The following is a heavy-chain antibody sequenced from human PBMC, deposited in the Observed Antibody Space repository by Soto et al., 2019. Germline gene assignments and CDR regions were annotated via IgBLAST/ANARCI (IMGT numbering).Heavy chain of an antibody. Sequence: QVQLQESGPGLVKPSETLSLTCTVSGGSISSYYWSWIRQPPGKGLEWIGHIHYSGSTNYNPSLRSRGTMSVVTSRNQFSLKLSSVTAADTAVYYCARHVNVAVAGTGFDYWGQGTLVTVSS. CDR3: ARHVNVAVAGTGFDY. CDR1: GGSISSYY. V-gene: IGHV4-59*08. J-gene: IGHJ4*02. D-gene: IGHD6-19*01. CDR2: IHYSGST.